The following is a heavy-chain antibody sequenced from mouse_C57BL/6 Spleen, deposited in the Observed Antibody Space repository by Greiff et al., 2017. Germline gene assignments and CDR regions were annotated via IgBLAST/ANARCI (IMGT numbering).Heavy chain of an antibody. CDR1: GYTFTSYW. J-gene: IGHJ2*01. D-gene: IGHD3-2*02. CDR3: ARSPSSGYYYFDY. V-gene: IGHV1-50*01. CDR2: IDPSDRYT. Sequence: QVQLQQPGAELVKPGASVKLSCKASGYTFTSYWMQWVKQRPGQGLEWIGEIDPSDRYTNYNQKFKGKATLTVDTSSSTAYMQLSSLTSEASAVYYCARSPSSGYYYFDYWGQGTTLTVSS.